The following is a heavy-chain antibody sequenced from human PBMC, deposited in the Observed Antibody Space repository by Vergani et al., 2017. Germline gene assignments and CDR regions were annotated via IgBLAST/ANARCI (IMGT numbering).Heavy chain of an antibody. Sequence: QVPLVQSGAEVKKPGASVKVSCKASGYTFTSYYMHWVRQAPGQGLEWMGIINPSGGSTSYAQKFQGRVTMTRDTSISTAYMELSRLRSDDTAVYYCVPTVDTAMAADYWGQGTLVTVSS. CDR2: INPSGGST. CDR1: GYTFTSYY. D-gene: IGHD5-18*01. CDR3: VPTVDTAMAADY. J-gene: IGHJ4*02. V-gene: IGHV1-46*01.